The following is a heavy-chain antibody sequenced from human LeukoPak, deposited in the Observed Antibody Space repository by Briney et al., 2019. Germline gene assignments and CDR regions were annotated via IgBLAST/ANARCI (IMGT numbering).Heavy chain of an antibody. CDR2: IIPIFGTA. CDR3: ARDPDYDSSGYYGEGY. V-gene: IGHV1-69*13. Sequence: SLKVSCKASGGTFSSYAISWVRQAPGQGLEWMGGIIPIFGTANYAQKFQGRVTITADESTSTAYMELSSLRSEDTAVYYCARDPDYDSSGYYGEGYWGQGTLVTVSS. J-gene: IGHJ4*02. CDR1: GGTFSSYA. D-gene: IGHD3-22*01.